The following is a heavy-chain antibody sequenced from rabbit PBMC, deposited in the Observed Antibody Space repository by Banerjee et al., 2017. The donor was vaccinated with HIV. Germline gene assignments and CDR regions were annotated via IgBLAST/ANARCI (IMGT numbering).Heavy chain of an antibody. CDR2: INSNTYNT. CDR1: GFSFSYGYV. V-gene: IGHV1S40*01. J-gene: IGHJ4*01. Sequence: QSLEESGGDLVKPGASLTLTCTASGFSFSYGYVMCWVRQAPGKGLEWIACINSNTYNTVYATWAKGPFTISKTSSTTVTLQMTSLTAADTATYFCARWAGSRDYSLWGQGTLVTVS. D-gene: IGHD8-1*01. CDR3: ARWAGSRDYSL.